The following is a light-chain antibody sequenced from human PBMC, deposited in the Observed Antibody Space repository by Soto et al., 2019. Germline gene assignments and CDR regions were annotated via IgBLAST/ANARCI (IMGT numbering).Light chain of an antibody. CDR1: QSVSSW. CDR2: KAS. Sequence: DDQITQSPATLSATEGDRVTITFRASQSVSSWLAWYRQKPGKAPELLIYKASNLENGVPSRFSGSGSGTEFTLTISSLQPDDFATYYCQQYDSYSPWMFGQGTKVDI. V-gene: IGKV1-5*03. J-gene: IGKJ1*01. CDR3: QQYDSYSPWM.